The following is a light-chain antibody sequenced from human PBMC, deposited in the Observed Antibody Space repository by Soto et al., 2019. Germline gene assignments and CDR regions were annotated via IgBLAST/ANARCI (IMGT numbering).Light chain of an antibody. Sequence: ETVLTQSPATLSLSPGESATLSCRASQSVSTYLAWYQQKPGQAPRLLIYDASNRVTGIPARFRGSGSGTDFTPTISSLEPDDFAVYYCQQRSNWQITFGHGTRLEIK. CDR1: QSVSTY. J-gene: IGKJ5*01. CDR3: QQRSNWQIT. CDR2: DAS. V-gene: IGKV3-11*01.